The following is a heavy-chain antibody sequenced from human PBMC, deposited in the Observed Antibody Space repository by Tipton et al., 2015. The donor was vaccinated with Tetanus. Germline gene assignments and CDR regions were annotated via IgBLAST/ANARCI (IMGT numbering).Heavy chain of an antibody. CDR3: ARDRGLTTSGGIGMDV. V-gene: IGHV4-59*01. J-gene: IGHJ6*02. D-gene: IGHD4-17*01. Sequence: TLSLTCTVSGGSISNYYWSWIRQHPGKGLEWIGYIYYSGSTNYNPSLKSRVTISVDTSKNQFSLKLTSVTAADTAVYYCARDRGLTTSGGIGMDVWGQGTTVTVSS. CDR1: GGSISNYY. CDR2: IYYSGST.